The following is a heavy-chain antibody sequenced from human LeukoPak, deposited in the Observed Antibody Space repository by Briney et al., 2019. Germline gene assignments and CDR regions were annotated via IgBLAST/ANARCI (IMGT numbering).Heavy chain of an antibody. CDR2: IYYSGST. CDR3: ARHSSPSATVDIFDY. J-gene: IGHJ4*02. V-gene: IGHV4-59*08. D-gene: IGHD4-17*01. Sequence: SETLSLTCTISGGSINSYYWSWIRQPPGKGLEWIGYIYYSGSTNYNPSLKSRVTISVDTSKNQFSLKLSSVTAADTAVYYCARHSSPSATVDIFDYWGQGTLVTVSS. CDR1: GGSINSYY.